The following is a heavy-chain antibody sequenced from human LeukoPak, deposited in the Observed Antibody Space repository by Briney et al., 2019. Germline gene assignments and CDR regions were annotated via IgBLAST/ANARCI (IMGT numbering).Heavy chain of an antibody. J-gene: IGHJ6*02. V-gene: IGHV3-48*01. CDR1: GFTFSSYS. CDR3: AREYNWNDDYYYYGMDV. Sequence: GGSLRLSCAASGFTFSSYSMNWVRQAPGKGLEWVSYISSSSSTIYYADSVKGRFTISRDNSKNTLYLQMNSLRAEDTAVYYCAREYNWNDDYYYYGMDVWGQGTTVTVSS. CDR2: ISSSSSTI. D-gene: IGHD1-20*01.